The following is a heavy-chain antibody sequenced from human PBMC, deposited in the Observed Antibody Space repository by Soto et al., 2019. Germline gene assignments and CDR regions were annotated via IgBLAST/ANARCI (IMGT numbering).Heavy chain of an antibody. CDR2: IVVGSGNT. CDR1: GFTFTSSA. CDR3: AAEGYCSSTSCGGPVARRIYYYYGMDV. D-gene: IGHD2-2*01. Sequence: ASVKVSCKASGFTFTSSAVQWVRQARGQRLEWIGWIVVGSGNTNYAQKFQERVTITRDMSTSTAYMELSSLRSEDTAVYYCAAEGYCSSTSCGGPVARRIYYYYGMDVWGQGTTVTVSS. V-gene: IGHV1-58*01. J-gene: IGHJ6*02.